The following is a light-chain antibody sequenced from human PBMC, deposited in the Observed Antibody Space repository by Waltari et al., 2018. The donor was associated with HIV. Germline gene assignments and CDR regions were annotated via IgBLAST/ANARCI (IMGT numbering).Light chain of an antibody. CDR3: QQYYSTPPT. J-gene: IGKJ2*01. CDR1: QNLFYSSNNKNY. V-gene: IGKV4-1*01. CDR2: WAS. Sequence: DILMTQSPDSLAVSLGGRTTINCKSSQNLFYSSNNKNYLAWYQHKPGQPPKLLFYWASTRESGVPDRFSGSGSGTNFTLTISSLQADDVAVYFCQQYYSTPPTFGQGTKLEI.